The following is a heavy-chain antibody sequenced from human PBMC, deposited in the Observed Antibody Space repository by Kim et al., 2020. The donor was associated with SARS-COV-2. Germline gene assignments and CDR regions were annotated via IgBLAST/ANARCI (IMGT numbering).Heavy chain of an antibody. CDR1: GGSFSGYY. CDR2: INHSGST. Sequence: SETLSLTCAVYGGSFSGYYWSWIRQPPGKGLEWIGEINHSGSTNYNPSLKSRVTISVDTSKNQFSLKLSSVTAADTAVYYCISPYSGSPGWGQGTLVTVSS. V-gene: IGHV4-34*01. D-gene: IGHD1-26*01. J-gene: IGHJ4*02. CDR3: ISPYSGSPG.